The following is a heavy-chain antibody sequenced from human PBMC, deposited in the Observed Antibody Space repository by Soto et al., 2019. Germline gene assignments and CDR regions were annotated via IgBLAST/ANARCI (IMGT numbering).Heavy chain of an antibody. CDR1: GGSISSGDYY. V-gene: IGHV4-30-4*01. CDR3: ATRINEGDAFDI. J-gene: IGHJ3*02. Sequence: PSETLSLTCTVSGGSISSGDYYWSWIRQPPGKGLEWIGYIYYSGSTYYNPSLKSRVTISVDTSKNQFSLKLSSVTAAETAVYYCATRINEGDAFDIWGQGTMVSVSS. CDR2: IYYSGST. D-gene: IGHD2-15*01.